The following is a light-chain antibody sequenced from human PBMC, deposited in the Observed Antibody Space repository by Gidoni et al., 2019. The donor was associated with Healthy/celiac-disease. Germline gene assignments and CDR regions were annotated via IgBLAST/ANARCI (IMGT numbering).Light chain of an antibody. V-gene: IGKV3-11*01. Sequence: LVLTQSPAPLSLSPGERAPLSCRASQSVSSYLAWYQQKPGQAPRLLIYDASNRATGIPARFSGRGSGTDFTLTISSLEPEDFAVYYCQQRSNWPPITFGQGTRLEIK. CDR1: QSVSSY. CDR2: DAS. CDR3: QQRSNWPPIT. J-gene: IGKJ5*01.